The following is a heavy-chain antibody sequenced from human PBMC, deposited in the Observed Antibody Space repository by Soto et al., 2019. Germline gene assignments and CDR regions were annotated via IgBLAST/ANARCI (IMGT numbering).Heavy chain of an antibody. CDR1: GFIFATHT. CDR3: VKEWISKYNEYCDY. V-gene: IGHV3-21*02. D-gene: IGHD4-4*01. J-gene: IGHJ4*02. CDR2: ITGSGIYT. Sequence: VQLVESGGGLVKPGGSLRLSCAASGFIFATHTINWVRQAPGKGLEWVSSITGSGIYTRYADSVKGRFTISRDNAKASLYLQMNSLGAEDTAVYYCVKEWISKYNEYCDYWGQGTLVNVSS.